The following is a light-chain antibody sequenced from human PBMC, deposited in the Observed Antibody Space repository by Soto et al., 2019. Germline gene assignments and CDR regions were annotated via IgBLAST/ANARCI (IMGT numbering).Light chain of an antibody. J-gene: IGKJ4*01. CDR2: GAS. CDR3: QQYNDWPPA. Sequence: DIVMTQSPCTLSLSPGERSTLSCRASQSVSSKLVWYQQKPGQAPRFLIYGASTRATGIPARFRGSGSGTEFTLTIDSLQSEDFAVYYCQQYNDWPPAFGGGTKVDIK. V-gene: IGKV3-15*01. CDR1: QSVSSK.